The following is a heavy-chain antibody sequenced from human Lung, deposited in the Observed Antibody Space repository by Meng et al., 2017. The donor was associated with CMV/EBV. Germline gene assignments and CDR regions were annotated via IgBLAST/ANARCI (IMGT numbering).Heavy chain of an antibody. Sequence: QVLLEEGGPRVVTPSGTPVPARGVSGVSISSNSRWTWVRQPPGKGLEWIGDIDDSGSTNYNPSLNSRISISLDKSKNHFSLKVNSVTAADTAVYYCARGKQDAWELLAYWGQGALVTVSS. CDR1: GVSISSNSR. D-gene: IGHD1-26*01. V-gene: IGHV4-4*02. CDR2: IDDSGST. CDR3: ARGKQDAWELLAY. J-gene: IGHJ4*02.